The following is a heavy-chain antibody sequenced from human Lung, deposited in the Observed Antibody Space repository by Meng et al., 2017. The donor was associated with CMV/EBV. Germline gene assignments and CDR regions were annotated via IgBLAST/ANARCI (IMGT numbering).Heavy chain of an antibody. CDR1: GDSITNHNW. Sequence: GPLRGSGPARVKPSRTLSLPCAVSGDSITNHNWWGWARQPPGKGLEWIGKIPHRGSSAYNPSLKSRVSMSIDKSKSQFSLKLTSVTAADTAVYHCLRRSGGSVWGQGTLVTVAS. CDR2: IPHRGSS. CDR3: LRRSGGSV. V-gene: IGHV4-4*02. J-gene: IGHJ1*01. D-gene: IGHD3-10*01.